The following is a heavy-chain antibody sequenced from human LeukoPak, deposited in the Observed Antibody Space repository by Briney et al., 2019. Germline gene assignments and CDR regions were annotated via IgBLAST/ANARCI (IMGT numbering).Heavy chain of an antibody. V-gene: IGHV3-21*01. CDR3: ARFIAAPYYFDH. Sequence: GGSLRLSCAASGFTFSSYSMNWVRQAPGKGLEWVSFISSSRSYIYYADSVKGRFTISRDNAKNSLYLQMNSLRAEDTAVYYCARFIAAPYYFDHWGRGTLVTVSS. CDR2: ISSSRSYI. D-gene: IGHD6-13*01. CDR1: GFTFSSYS. J-gene: IGHJ4*02.